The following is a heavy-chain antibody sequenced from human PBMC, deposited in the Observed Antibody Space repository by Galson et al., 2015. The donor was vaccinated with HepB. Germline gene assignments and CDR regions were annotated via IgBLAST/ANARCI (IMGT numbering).Heavy chain of an antibody. V-gene: IGHV4-39*01. CDR2: IYYSGST. Sequence: ETLSLTCTVSGGSISSSSYYWGWIRQPPGKGLEWIGSIYYSGSTYYNPSPKSRVTISVDTSKNQFSLKLSSVTAADTAVYYCARQHDYDSSGYSFDYWGQGTLVTVSS. CDR1: GGSISSSSYY. D-gene: IGHD3-22*01. J-gene: IGHJ4*02. CDR3: ARQHDYDSSGYSFDY.